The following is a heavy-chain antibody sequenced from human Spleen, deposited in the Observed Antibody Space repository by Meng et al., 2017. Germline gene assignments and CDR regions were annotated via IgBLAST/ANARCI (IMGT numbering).Heavy chain of an antibody. V-gene: IGHV1-2*06. CDR1: GYNFPDYY. CDR2: INPNSGAT. J-gene: IGHJ4*02. CDR3: ARGFGTWGGSIGGLGY. D-gene: IGHD6-6*01. Sequence: LGQSGAEVKKPGASVKVSCTPYGYNFPDYYIHWVRQAPGQGLEWMGRINPNSGATSFARKFQGRVTMTRDTSINTVYMELSRLRSDDTAVYYCARGFGTWGGSIGGLGYWGQGTLVTVSS.